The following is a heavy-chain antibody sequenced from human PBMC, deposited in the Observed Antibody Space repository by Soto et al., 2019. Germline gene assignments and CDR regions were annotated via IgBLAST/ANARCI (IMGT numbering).Heavy chain of an antibody. J-gene: IGHJ4*02. V-gene: IGHV3-30-3*01. CDR1: GFTFSSYA. CDR2: ISYDGSNK. D-gene: IGHD3-22*01. Sequence: PGGSLRLSCAASGFTFSSYAMHWVRQAPGKGLEWVAVISYDGSNKYYADSVKGRFTISRDNSKNTLYLQMNSLRAEDTAVYYCARDRYYYDSSGSLVYFDYWGQGTLVTVSS. CDR3: ARDRYYYDSSGSLVYFDY.